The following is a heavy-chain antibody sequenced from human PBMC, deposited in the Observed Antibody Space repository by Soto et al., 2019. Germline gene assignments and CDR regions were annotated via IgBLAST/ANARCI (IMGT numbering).Heavy chain of an antibody. Sequence: GGSLRLSCAASGFSFSSYSMNWVRQAPGKGLEWVSSITSSSHYIYYADSVEGRFTISRDNANNSLYLQMNSLRAEDTAVYYCARAKRAMITFGGVVEDWGQGTLVTVSS. CDR1: GFSFSSYS. CDR3: ARAKRAMITFGGVVED. J-gene: IGHJ4*02. CDR2: ITSSSHYI. D-gene: IGHD3-16*02. V-gene: IGHV3-21*01.